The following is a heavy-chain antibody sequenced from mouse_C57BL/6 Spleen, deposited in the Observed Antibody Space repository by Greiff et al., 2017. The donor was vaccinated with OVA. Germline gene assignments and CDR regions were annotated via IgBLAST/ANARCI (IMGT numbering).Heavy chain of an antibody. CDR1: GYSFTGYY. D-gene: IGHD2-5*01. CDR3: VHSNYVLYAMDY. Sequence: VQLQQSGPELVKPGASVKISCKASGYSFTGYYMNWVKQSPEKSLEWIGEINPSTGGTTYNQKFKAKATLTVDKSSSTAYMQLKSLTSEDSAVYYCVHSNYVLYAMDYWGQGTSVTVSS. J-gene: IGHJ4*01. CDR2: INPSTGGT. V-gene: IGHV1-42*01.